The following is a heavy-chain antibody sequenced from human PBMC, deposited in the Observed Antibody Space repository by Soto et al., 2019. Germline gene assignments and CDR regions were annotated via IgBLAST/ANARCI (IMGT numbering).Heavy chain of an antibody. CDR2: IYYSGST. CDR3: ARQSIAVDNWFDP. Sequence: QVQLQESGPGLVKPSETLSLTCTVSGGSISSYYWSWIRQPPGKGLEWIGYIYYSGSTNYNPSLKSRVTISVDTSKNQFSLKLSSVTAADTAVYYCARQSIAVDNWFDPWGQGTRVTVSS. V-gene: IGHV4-59*01. J-gene: IGHJ5*02. D-gene: IGHD6-6*01. CDR1: GGSISSYY.